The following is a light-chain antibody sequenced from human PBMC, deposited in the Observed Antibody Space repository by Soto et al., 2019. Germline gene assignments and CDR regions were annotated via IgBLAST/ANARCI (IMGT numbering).Light chain of an antibody. CDR2: DAS. J-gene: IGKJ1*01. Sequence: EIVLTQSPATLSLSPGERATLSCRASQSVSSYLAWYQRKPGQAPSLLIYDASRRATGIPARFSGSGSGTDFTLTISSLQSEDIAVYYCQQYDDWPRTFGQGTKVEIK. V-gene: IGKV3-11*01. CDR3: QQYDDWPRT. CDR1: QSVSSY.